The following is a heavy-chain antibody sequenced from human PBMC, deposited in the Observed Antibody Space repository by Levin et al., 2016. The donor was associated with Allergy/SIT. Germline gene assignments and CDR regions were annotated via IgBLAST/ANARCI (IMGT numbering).Heavy chain of an antibody. D-gene: IGHD3-10*01. V-gene: IGHV1-2*02. CDR2: INPNSGGT. Sequence: ASVKVSCKASGYTFTGYYMHWVRQAPGQGLEWMGWINPNSGGTNYAQKFQGRVTMTRDTSISTAYMELSRLRSDDTAVYYCARDRSGGNTMVRGKYLDYWGQGTLVTVSS. J-gene: IGHJ4*02. CDR3: ARDRSGGNTMVRGKYLDY. CDR1: GYTFTGYY.